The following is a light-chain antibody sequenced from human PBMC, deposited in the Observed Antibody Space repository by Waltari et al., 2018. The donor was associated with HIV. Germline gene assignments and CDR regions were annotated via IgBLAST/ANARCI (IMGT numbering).Light chain of an antibody. CDR2: EAI. J-gene: IGLJ2*01. CDR1: SSDVGSYNL. CDR3: SSYGGSSIWL. Sequence: HSALPQPASASGSPGQSVTIICTGTSSDVGSYNLVPWYQQHPGKAPKLIIYEAIKRPSGVSDRISGSKSASTASLTISGLQADDEADYFCSSYGGSSIWLFGGGTKLTVL. V-gene: IGLV2-23*01.